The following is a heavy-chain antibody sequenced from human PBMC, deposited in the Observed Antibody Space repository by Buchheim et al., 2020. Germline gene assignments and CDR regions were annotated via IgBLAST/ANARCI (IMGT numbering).Heavy chain of an antibody. CDR2: TTFSGGIT. V-gene: IGHV3-23*01. CDR3: ARGHHGSRWFDP. CDR1: GFIFDDYA. Sequence: EVQLLESGGGLIQPGGSLTLSCAASGFIFDDYAMAWVRQAPGKGLEWVAGTTFSGGITDYADSVKGRFAISRDSAENTVYLQMNSLRVEDTAIYYCARGHHGSRWFDPWGQGTL. J-gene: IGHJ5*02.